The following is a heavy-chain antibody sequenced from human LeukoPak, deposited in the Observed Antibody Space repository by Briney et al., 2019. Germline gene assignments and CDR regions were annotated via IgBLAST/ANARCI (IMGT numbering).Heavy chain of an antibody. Sequence: GESLKISCKGSGYTFSNYWIGWVRQMPGKGLEWMGIVYPGDSDTRYSPSFQGQVSISADKSISTAYLQWSSLKASDTATYYCARHSGLGYCSSTSCIAFDMWGQGTMVTVSS. CDR1: GYTFSNYW. D-gene: IGHD2-2*01. V-gene: IGHV5-51*01. J-gene: IGHJ3*02. CDR3: ARHSGLGYCSSTSCIAFDM. CDR2: VYPGDSDT.